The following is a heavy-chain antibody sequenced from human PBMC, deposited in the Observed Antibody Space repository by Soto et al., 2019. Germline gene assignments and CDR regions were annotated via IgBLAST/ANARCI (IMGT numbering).Heavy chain of an antibody. V-gene: IGHV3-30-3*01. CDR2: ISYDGNKR. J-gene: IGHJ4*02. Sequence: GGSLRLSRAVSGFTFSHYGMQWVRQAPGKGLEWVAVISYDGNKRYYAHSVTGRFTISRDNSRNTLYLEMSSLRAEDTAVYYCARDPKLYCSSSSCYGGPFDYWGQGTLVTVSS. D-gene: IGHD2-2*01. CDR3: ARDPKLYCSSSSCYGGPFDY. CDR1: GFTFSHYG.